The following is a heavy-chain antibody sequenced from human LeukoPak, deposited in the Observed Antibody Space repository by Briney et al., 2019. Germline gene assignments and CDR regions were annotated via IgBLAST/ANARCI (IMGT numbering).Heavy chain of an antibody. J-gene: IGHJ4*02. Sequence: ASVKVSCKASGYTFTGYYMHWVRQAPGQGLEWMGWINPNSGGTNYAQKFQGRVTMTRDTSISTAYMELSRLRSDDTAVYYCARVPSYCSSTSCYIGFDYWGQGTLVTVSS. CDR2: INPNSGGT. CDR3: ARVPSYCSSTSCYIGFDY. D-gene: IGHD2-2*02. CDR1: GYTFTGYY. V-gene: IGHV1-2*02.